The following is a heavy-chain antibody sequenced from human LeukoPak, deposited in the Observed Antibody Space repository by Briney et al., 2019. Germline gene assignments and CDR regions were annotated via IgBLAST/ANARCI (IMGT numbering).Heavy chain of an antibody. D-gene: IGHD3-10*01. V-gene: IGHV3-23*01. CDR2: ISGSGGST. CDR1: GFTFSSYA. CDR3: AKSPYGSGSYYKGYFDY. Sequence: GGSLRLSCAASGFTFSSYAMSWVRQAPGKGLEWVSAISGSGGSTYYVDSVKGWFTISRDNSKNTLYLQMNSLRAEDTAVYYCAKSPYGSGSYYKGYFDYWGQGTLVTVSS. J-gene: IGHJ4*02.